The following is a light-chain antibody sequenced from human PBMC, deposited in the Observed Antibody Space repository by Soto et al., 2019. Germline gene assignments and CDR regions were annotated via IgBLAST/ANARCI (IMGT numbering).Light chain of an antibody. V-gene: IGLV1-40*01. CDR3: QSYDSSLSGSV. CDR2: GNN. J-gene: IGLJ2*01. CDR1: SSNIGTGYD. Sequence: QSVLTQPPSVSGAPGQRVTISCTGSSSNIGTGYDVHWYQQFPGTAPKLLIYGNNNRPSGVPDRFSASKSGTSASLAITGLQAEEEADYYCQSYDSSLSGSVFGGGTKLTVL.